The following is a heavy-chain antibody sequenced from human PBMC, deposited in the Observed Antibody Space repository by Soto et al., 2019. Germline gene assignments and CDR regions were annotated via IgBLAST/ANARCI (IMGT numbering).Heavy chain of an antibody. CDR2: LYYSGST. CDR3: PTYTDTAAGTVY. CDR1: GGSISSSSYY. D-gene: IGHD6-13*01. V-gene: IGHV4-39*01. Sequence: QLQLQESGPGLVKPSETLSLTCTVSGGSISSSSYYWGWIRQPPGKGLEWLGRLYYSGSTSYNPSPKSRVTFSVEATKTQSVPKLGCVIPADKAVHYCPTYTDTAAGTVYRCQDPLLSLSS. J-gene: IGHJ4*02.